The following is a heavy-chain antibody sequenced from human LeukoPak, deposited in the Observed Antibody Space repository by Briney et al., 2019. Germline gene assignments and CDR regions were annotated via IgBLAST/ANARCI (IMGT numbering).Heavy chain of an antibody. J-gene: IGHJ6*02. CDR3: ARVQAVGVPVAIDAYYSYGMDV. Sequence: SVKVSCKASGSTFSRNSISWVRQVPGQGLEWMGRFIPMVGVAAYAQKFQGRITITEDRSTNTAFMELTSLRSEDTAVYYCARVQAVGVPVAIDAYYSYGMDVWGQGTAVTVSS. D-gene: IGHD2-2*02. CDR1: GSTFSRNS. CDR2: FIPMVGVA. V-gene: IGHV1-69*04.